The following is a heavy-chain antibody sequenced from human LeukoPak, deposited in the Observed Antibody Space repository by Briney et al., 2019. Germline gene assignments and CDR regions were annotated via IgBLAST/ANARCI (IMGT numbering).Heavy chain of an antibody. D-gene: IGHD6-19*01. V-gene: IGHV4-4*07. CDR2: IYTSGST. CDR3: ARDRSRGWTDNWFDP. Sequence: SETLSLTCTVSGGSISSYYWSWIRQPAGKGLEWIGRIYTSGSTSYNPSLKSRVTMSVDTSKNQFSLKLSSVTAADTAVYYCARDRSRGWTDNWFDPWGQGTLVTVSS. J-gene: IGHJ5*02. CDR1: GGSISSYY.